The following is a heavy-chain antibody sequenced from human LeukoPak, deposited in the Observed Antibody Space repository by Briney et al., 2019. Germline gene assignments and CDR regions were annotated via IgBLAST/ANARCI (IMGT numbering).Heavy chain of an antibody. V-gene: IGHV3-66*01. CDR2: IYSGGST. Sequence: GGSLRLSCAASEFTVNNNYLNWVRQAPGKGLEWVSVIYSGGSTYYADSVKGRFTISRDNSKNTLYLQMNNLRAEDTAVYYCARDGTLWFGELYFDYWGEGTLVTVSS. CDR3: ARDGTLWFGELYFDY. J-gene: IGHJ4*02. D-gene: IGHD3-10*01. CDR1: EFTVNNNY.